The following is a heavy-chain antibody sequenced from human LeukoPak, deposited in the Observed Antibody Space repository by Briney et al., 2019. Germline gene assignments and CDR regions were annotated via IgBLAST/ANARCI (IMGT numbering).Heavy chain of an antibody. D-gene: IGHD1-26*01. J-gene: IGHJ6*03. Sequence: GGSLRLSCAASGFTFDDYAMHWVRHAPGKGLEWVSGISWNSGSIGYADSVKGRFTISRDNAKNSLYLQMNSLRAEDTAVYYCARVMGPYYYMDVWGKGTTVTVS. CDR2: ISWNSGSI. V-gene: IGHV3-9*01. CDR3: ARVMGPYYYMDV. CDR1: GFTFDDYA.